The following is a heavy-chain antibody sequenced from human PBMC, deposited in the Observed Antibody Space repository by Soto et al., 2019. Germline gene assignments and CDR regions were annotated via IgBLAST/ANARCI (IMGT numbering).Heavy chain of an antibody. V-gene: IGHV4-39*01. J-gene: IGHJ4*02. CDR1: GDSIGTNHSY. CDR2: IHYSGST. CDR3: ARHEGNGNVWPLDY. D-gene: IGHD2-8*01. Sequence: QVQLLESGPGLVKPSETLSLTCTVSGDSIGTNHSYWAWIRQSPGKGLEWIGNIHYSGSTYYMPSLRSRVTLSVDTSKNQFSLRLTSVTAEDTAVYYCARHEGNGNVWPLDYWGQGILVTVSS.